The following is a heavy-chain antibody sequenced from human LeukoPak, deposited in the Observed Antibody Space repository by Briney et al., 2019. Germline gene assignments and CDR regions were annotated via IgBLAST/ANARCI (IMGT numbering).Heavy chain of an antibody. D-gene: IGHD3-10*01. V-gene: IGHV3-23*01. Sequence: GGSLRLSCAASGFTFRQYAMSWVRQAPGKGLEWVSGISGSGDDTYYTDSVKSRFTISRDNSNNTMYLQMNNLRSEDTAVYFCVRDYYGSGTYQGNYYYGMDVWGHGTTVTVSS. J-gene: IGHJ6*02. CDR3: VRDYYGSGTYQGNYYYGMDV. CDR1: GFTFRQYA. CDR2: ISGSGDDT.